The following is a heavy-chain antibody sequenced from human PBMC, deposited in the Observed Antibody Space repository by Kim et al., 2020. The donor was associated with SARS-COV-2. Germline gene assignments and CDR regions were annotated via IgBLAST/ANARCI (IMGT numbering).Heavy chain of an antibody. D-gene: IGHD3-9*01. CDR3: AKDSVLRYFDWLLKNWYFDL. CDR2: ISYDGSNK. V-gene: IGHV3-30*18. Sequence: GGSLRLSCVASGFTFSSYGMHWVRQAPGKGLEWVAVISYDGSNKYYADSVKGRFTISSDNSKNTLYLQMNSLRAEDTAVYYCAKDSVLRYFDWLLKNWYFDLWGRGTLVTVSS. CDR1: GFTFSSYG. J-gene: IGHJ2*01.